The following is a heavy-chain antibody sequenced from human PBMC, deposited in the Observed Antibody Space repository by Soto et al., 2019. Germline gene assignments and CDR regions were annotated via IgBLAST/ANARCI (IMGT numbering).Heavy chain of an antibody. CDR3: AIPNGWLWSLAEYFHH. Sequence: QAQLQQWGAGLLKPSETLSLTCAVYGGSLAGHYWSWIRQSPGKGLEWIGGITHTGSTNYNPSLKSRVTISVDTSKNQFSLKLTSVTAADTAIYYCAIPNGWLWSLAEYFHHWGQGTLVTVSS. J-gene: IGHJ1*01. D-gene: IGHD6-19*01. CDR2: ITHTGST. CDR1: GGSLAGHY. V-gene: IGHV4-34*02.